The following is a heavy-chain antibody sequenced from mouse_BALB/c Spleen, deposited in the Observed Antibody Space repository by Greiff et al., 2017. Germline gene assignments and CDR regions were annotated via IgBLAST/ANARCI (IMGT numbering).Heavy chain of an antibody. J-gene: IGHJ2*01. V-gene: IGHV1-7*01. CDR2: INPSTGYT. Sequence: VKLMESGAELAKPGASVKMSCKASGYTFTSYWMHWVKQRPGQGLEWIGYINPSTGYTEYNQKFKDKATLTADKSSSTAYMQLSSLTSEDSAVYYCARYGSSFDYWGQGTTLTVSS. CDR3: ARYGSSFDY. CDR1: GYTFTSYW. D-gene: IGHD1-1*01.